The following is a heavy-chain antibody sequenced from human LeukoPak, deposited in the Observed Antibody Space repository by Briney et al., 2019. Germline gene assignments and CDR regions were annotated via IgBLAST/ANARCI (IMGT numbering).Heavy chain of an antibody. CDR3: ARGRGGATTGFDH. J-gene: IGHJ4*02. D-gene: IGHD1-26*01. CDR1: GYTFSGYY. Sequence: GASVKVSCKASGYTFSGYYMHWVRQALGQGLESMGWINSNSGARNYAPKFQGRVTFSRDNSISTAYMELSSLRSDDTAIYYCARGRGGATTGFDHWGQGTLVTVSS. V-gene: IGHV1-2*02. CDR2: INSNSGAR.